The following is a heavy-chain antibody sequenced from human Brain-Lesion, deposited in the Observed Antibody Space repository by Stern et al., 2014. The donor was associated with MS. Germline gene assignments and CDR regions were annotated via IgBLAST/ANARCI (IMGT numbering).Heavy chain of an antibody. J-gene: IGHJ4*02. CDR2: IKQDGSEK. CDR1: GFTFNNYW. D-gene: IGHD6-13*01. V-gene: IGHV3-7*01. Sequence: VQLVQSGGGLVQPGGSLRLSCAASGFTFNNYWMTWVRPAPGKGLEWVANIKQDGSEKFYVNSVKGRFTISRDNAKNSLYLQMNALKAEDTAVYYCARDDTSSSWYNYWGQGTLVTVSS. CDR3: ARDDTSSSWYNY.